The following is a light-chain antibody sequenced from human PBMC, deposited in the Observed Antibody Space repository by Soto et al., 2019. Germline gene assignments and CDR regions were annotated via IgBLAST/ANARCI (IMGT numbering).Light chain of an antibody. J-gene: IGLJ1*01. CDR3: GTWDSSLSVFV. Sequence: QSVLTQPPSVSAAPGQKVTFSCSGSISNIGKNYVSWYQQVPGTAPKLLIYEDNKRRSGIPDRFSGSKSGTSATLGITGLQTGDEADYYCGTWDSSLSVFVFGTGTRVTVL. CDR1: ISNIGKNY. CDR2: EDN. V-gene: IGLV1-51*02.